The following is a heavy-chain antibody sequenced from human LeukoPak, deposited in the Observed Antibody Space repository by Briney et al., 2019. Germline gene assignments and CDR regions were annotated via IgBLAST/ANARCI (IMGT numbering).Heavy chain of an antibody. D-gene: IGHD2-15*01. V-gene: IGHV3-33*01. CDR1: GFTFSSYG. J-gene: IGHJ4*02. CDR3: ATGYCSGGSCYPPTY. CDR2: IWYDGSNK. Sequence: GGSLGLSCAASGFTFSSYGMHWVRQAPSKGLEWVAVIWYDGSNKYYADSVKGRFTISRDNSKNTLYLQMNSLRAEDTAVYYCATGYCSGGSCYPPTYWGQGTLVTVSS.